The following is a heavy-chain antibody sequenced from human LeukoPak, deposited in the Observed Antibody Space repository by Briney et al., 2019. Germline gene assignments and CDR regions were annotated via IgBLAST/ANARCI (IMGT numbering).Heavy chain of an antibody. J-gene: IGHJ4*02. Sequence: ASVKVSCKASGYTFTSYGISWVRQAPGQGLEWMGWISAYSGNTNYAQKFQGRVIMTTDTSTSTAYMDLRSLRSDDTAVYYCARDRYSGSYPFDYWGQGTLVTVSS. CDR2: ISAYSGNT. D-gene: IGHD1-26*01. CDR1: GYTFTSYG. CDR3: ARDRYSGSYPFDY. V-gene: IGHV1-18*01.